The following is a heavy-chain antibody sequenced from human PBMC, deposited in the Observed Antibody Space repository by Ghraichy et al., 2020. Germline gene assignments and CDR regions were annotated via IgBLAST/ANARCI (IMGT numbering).Heavy chain of an antibody. V-gene: IGHV3-43*01. Sequence: GGSLRLSCAASGFTFDDYTMHLVRQAPGKGLEWVSLISWDGGSTYYADSVQGRFTISRDNSKNSLYLQMNSLRTEDTALYYCAKEFTRDYVYYFDDWGQGTLVTVSS. CDR1: GFTFDDYT. CDR3: AKEFTRDYVYYFDD. J-gene: IGHJ4*02. CDR2: ISWDGGST. D-gene: IGHD3-16*01.